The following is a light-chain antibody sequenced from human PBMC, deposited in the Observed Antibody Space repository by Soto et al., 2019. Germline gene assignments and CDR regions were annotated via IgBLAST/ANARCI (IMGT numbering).Light chain of an antibody. V-gene: IGLV1-44*01. CDR3: ASWDDSLDVYV. J-gene: IGLJ1*01. CDR2: SDN. Sequence: QSVLTHPPSASGTPGQRVTVSCSGSSSNVGINVVNWYQHLPGTAPKLLIYSDNQRPSGVPDRFSGSKSGTSASLAISGLQSEDEAEYYCASWDDSLDVYVFGSGTKVTVL. CDR1: SSNVGINV.